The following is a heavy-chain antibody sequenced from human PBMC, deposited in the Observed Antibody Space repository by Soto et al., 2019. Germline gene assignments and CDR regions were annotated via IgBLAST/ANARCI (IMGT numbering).Heavy chain of an antibody. V-gene: IGHV3-21*02. D-gene: IGHD3-3*01. J-gene: IGHJ1*01. CDR3: ASDQPGDDGFWSGYLNPRYFYH. CDR2: ISSGSRYI. CDR1: GFTFSAFS. Sequence: EVKLVESGGGLVSPGGSLRLSCAASGFTFSAFSMNWIRQAPGKGLEWVSSISSGSRYIYYADSVKGRFTTSRDDAKNSLYRKMNGLRPEDTAVYYCASDQPGDDGFWSGYLNPRYFYHWGQGTLVTVSS.